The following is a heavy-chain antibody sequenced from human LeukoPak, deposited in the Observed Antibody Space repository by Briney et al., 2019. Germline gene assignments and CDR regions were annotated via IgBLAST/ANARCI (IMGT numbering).Heavy chain of an antibody. Sequence: SETLSLTCTVSGGSISSYYWSWIRQPPGKGLEWIGHIYYSGTTNYNPSLKTRVTISFDTSKNQFSLKLTSVTPADAAVYYCARHPLNYYYYMDVWGKGTTVTVSS. V-gene: IGHV4-59*01. CDR3: ARHPLNYYYYMDV. J-gene: IGHJ6*03. CDR2: IYYSGTT. CDR1: GGSISSYY.